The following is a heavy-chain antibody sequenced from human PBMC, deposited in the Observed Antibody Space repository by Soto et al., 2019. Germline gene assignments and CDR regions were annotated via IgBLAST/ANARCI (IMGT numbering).Heavy chain of an antibody. CDR1: GGTFSSYA. CDR3: ASTPYYYDSSGYSQKNWFDP. V-gene: IGHV1-69*06. CDR2: IIPIFGTA. D-gene: IGHD3-22*01. J-gene: IGHJ5*02. Sequence: SVKVSCKASGGTFSSYAISWVRQAPGQGLEWMGGIIPIFGTANYAQKFQGRVTITADKSTSTAYMELSSLRSEDTAVYYCASTPYYYDSSGYSQKNWFDPWGQGTLVTVYS.